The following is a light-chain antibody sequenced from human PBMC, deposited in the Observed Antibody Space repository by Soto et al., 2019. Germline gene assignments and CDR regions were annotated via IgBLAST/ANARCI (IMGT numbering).Light chain of an antibody. CDR1: QAISTY. CDR3: QNYNSAPRT. Sequence: DIQLTQSPSSLSASVGDRVTITCRASQAISTYLIWYQQKPGTVPKLLIFAASTLQSGVPSRFSGSGSGTDFTLTISSLQPEDVATYYCQNYNSAPRTFGQGTKVEIK. J-gene: IGKJ1*01. CDR2: AAS. V-gene: IGKV1-27*01.